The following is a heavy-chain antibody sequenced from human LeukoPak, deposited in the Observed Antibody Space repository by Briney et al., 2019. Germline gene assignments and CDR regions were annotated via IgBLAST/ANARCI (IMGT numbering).Heavy chain of an antibody. J-gene: IGHJ4*02. CDR1: RDTFSSYA. Sequence: SVKVSCKASRDTFSSYAISWVRQAPGQGLEWMGGIIPIFGTAHFAQKFQGRVTITADKSTSTAYMELSSLRSEDTAMYYCARTRDPGEPFDYWGQGTLVTVSS. CDR2: IIPIFGTA. D-gene: IGHD5-24*01. V-gene: IGHV1-69*06. CDR3: ARTRDPGEPFDY.